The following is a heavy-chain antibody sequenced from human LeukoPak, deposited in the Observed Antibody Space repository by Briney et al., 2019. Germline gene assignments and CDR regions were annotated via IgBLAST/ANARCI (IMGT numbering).Heavy chain of an antibody. CDR2: IIPIFGTA. CDR1: GGTFSSYA. Sequence: ASVKVSCTASGGTFSSYAISWVRQAPGQGLEWMGGIIPIFGTANYAQKFQGRVTITADESTSTAYMELSSLRSEDTAVYYCATPAPYYYDSSGSPYYYYGMDVWGQGTTVTVSS. CDR3: ATPAPYYYDSSGSPYYYYGMDV. V-gene: IGHV1-69*13. D-gene: IGHD3-22*01. J-gene: IGHJ6*02.